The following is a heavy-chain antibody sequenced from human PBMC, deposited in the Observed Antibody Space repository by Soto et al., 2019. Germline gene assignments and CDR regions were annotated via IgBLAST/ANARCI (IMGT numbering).Heavy chain of an antibody. CDR1: GFTFSSYG. J-gene: IGHJ5*02. CDR2: ISYDGSNK. V-gene: IGHV3-30*03. CDR3: AREGALKPFSS. Sequence: PGGSLRLSCAASGFTFSSYGMHWVRQAPGKGLEWVAVISYDGSNKYYADSVKGRFTISRDNSKNTVYLQMNSLRAEDTAVYYCAREGALKPFSSWGQGALVTVSS.